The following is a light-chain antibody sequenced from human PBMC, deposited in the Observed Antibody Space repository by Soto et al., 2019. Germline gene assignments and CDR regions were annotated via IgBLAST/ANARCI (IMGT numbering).Light chain of an antibody. CDR3: QKYNSYSGT. CDR1: QSISSW. Sequence: DIQMTQSPSTLSASVGDRVTITCRASQSISSWLAWYQQKPGKAPKLLIYDASSLESGGPSRFSGSGSGTEFTLTISSLQPDDFATYYCQKYNSYSGTFGQGTKVDIK. J-gene: IGKJ1*01. V-gene: IGKV1-5*01. CDR2: DAS.